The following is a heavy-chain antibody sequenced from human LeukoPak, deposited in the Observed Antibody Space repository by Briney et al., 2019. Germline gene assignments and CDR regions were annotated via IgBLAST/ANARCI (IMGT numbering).Heavy chain of an antibody. J-gene: IGHJ4*02. CDR1: GFTVSSNY. CDR3: ARDHHSSGYYGY. D-gene: IGHD3-22*01. V-gene: IGHV3-53*01. CDR2: IYSGGST. Sequence: GGSLRLSCAASGFTVSSNYMSWVRQAPGKGLEWVSVIYSGGSTYYADSVKGRFTISRDNSKNTLYLQMNSLRAEDTAVYYCARDHHSSGYYGYWGQGTLVTVSS.